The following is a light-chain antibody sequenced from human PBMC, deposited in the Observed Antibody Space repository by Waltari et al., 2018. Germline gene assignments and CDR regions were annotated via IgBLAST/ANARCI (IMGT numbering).Light chain of an antibody. Sequence: QSALTQPPPASGSPGHSVTIFCTGTSTDVGAFDYVSWYQQHPGKAPKVVISEVTKRPSGVPDRFSGSRSGNTAFLTVSGLQPEDEANYYCSSYAGTNNFVVFGGGTKLTVL. V-gene: IGLV2-8*01. CDR2: EVT. CDR1: STDVGAFDY. CDR3: SSYAGTNNFVV. J-gene: IGLJ2*01.